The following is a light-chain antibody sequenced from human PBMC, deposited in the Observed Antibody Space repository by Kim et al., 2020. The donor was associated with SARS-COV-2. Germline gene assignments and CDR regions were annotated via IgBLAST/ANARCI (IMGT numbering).Light chain of an antibody. V-gene: IGKV1-8*01. CDR2: AAS. CDR1: QGISNS. J-gene: IGKJ1*01. CDR3: QQYYNYPPT. Sequence: AIRMTQSPSSFSASTGDRVTITCRASQGISNSLAWYQLKPGKAPKLLIYAASTLHSGVPSRFSGSGSGTDFTLTISCLQSEDFATYYCQQYYNYPPTFGQGTKVDIK.